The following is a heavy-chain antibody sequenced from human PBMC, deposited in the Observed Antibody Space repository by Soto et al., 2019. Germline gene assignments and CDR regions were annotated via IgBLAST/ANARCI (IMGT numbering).Heavy chain of an antibody. CDR3: AKLVAPAALRGNWFDP. D-gene: IGHD2-2*01. J-gene: IGHJ5*02. CDR2: IYYIGST. Sequence: SETLSLTCTVSGGSISSGDYYWSWIRHPPGNGLEWIGYIYYIGSTYYNPSLKSRVTISVDTSKNQFSLKLSSVTTADTAVYYCAKLVAPAALRGNWFDPWGQGTLVTVSS. V-gene: IGHV4-30-4*01. CDR1: GGSISSGDYY.